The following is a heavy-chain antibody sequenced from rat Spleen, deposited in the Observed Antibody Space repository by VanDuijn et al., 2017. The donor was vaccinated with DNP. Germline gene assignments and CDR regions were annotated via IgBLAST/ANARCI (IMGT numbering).Heavy chain of an antibody. Sequence: EVQLQESGSGLVKPSQSLSLTCSVTGYSITSNYWGWIRQFPGNKLEWLGYMNSAGSTNYNPSLKSRISITRDTSKNQFFLQMNSVTTEDTATYYCVRGKYNSDYFYYWGQGVMVTVSS. V-gene: IGHV3-3*01. CDR3: VRGKYNSDYFYY. D-gene: IGHD4-3*01. J-gene: IGHJ2*01. CDR2: MNSAGST. CDR1: GYSITSNY.